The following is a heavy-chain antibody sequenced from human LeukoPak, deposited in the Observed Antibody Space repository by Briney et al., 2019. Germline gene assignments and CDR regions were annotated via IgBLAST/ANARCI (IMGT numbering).Heavy chain of an antibody. CDR3: ARDPSTVTTWNLVDP. J-gene: IGHJ5*02. D-gene: IGHD4-11*01. CDR1: GYTFTSYG. Sequence: ASVKVSCKAPGYTFTSYGISWVRQAPGQGLEWMGWISAYNGNTNYAQKLQGRVTMTTDTSTSTAYMELRSLRSDDTAVYYCARDPSTVTTWNLVDPWGQGTLVTVSS. CDR2: ISAYNGNT. V-gene: IGHV1-18*01.